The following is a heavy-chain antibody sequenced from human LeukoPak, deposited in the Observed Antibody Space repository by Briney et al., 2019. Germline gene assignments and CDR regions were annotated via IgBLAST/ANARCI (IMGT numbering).Heavy chain of an antibody. CDR3: ARDLLMRDSSGYYSVSYYFDY. CDR2: VNPKMGGT. J-gene: IGHJ4*02. Sequence: ASVRVSCKASGYTFTDYFIHWVRQAPGQGLEWMGWVNPKMGGTNYAQNFQGRVTMTRDTSISTAYMELSRLRSDDTAVYYCARDLLMRDSSGYYSVSYYFDYWGQGTLVTVSS. D-gene: IGHD3-22*01. CDR1: GYTFTDYF. V-gene: IGHV1-2*02.